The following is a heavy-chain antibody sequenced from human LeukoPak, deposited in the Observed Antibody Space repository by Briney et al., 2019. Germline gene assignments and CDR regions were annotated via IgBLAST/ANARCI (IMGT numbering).Heavy chain of an antibody. Sequence: ASVKVSCKASGYTFTSYDINWVRQATGQGLEWMGWMNPNSGNTGYAQKFQGRVTMTRNTSISTAYMELSSLRSEDTAVYYCARGGELPPYYYYYGMDVWGQGTTVTVSS. CDR1: GYTFTSYD. CDR3: ARGGELPPYYYYYGMDV. CDR2: MNPNSGNT. J-gene: IGHJ6*02. V-gene: IGHV1-8*01. D-gene: IGHD2-15*01.